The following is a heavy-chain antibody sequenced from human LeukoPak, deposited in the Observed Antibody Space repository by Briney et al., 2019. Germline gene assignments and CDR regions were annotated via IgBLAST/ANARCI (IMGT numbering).Heavy chain of an antibody. V-gene: IGHV1-2*04. D-gene: IGHD6-19*01. J-gene: IGHJ4*02. CDR1: GYTFTNHY. Sequence: GASVKVSCKTSGYTFTNHYMHWARQAPGQGLEWMGIINPSRGSTTYAQKFQGWVTMTRDTSISTAYMELSRLRSDDTAVYYCARMLSSGLYYFDYWGQGTLVTVSS. CDR2: INPSRGST. CDR3: ARMLSSGLYYFDY.